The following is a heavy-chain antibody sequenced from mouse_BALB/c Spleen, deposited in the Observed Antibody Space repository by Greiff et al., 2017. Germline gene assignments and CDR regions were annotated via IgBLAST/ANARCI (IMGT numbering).Heavy chain of an antibody. J-gene: IGHJ4*01. CDR1: SYTFTDYA. CDR2: ISTYYGNT. Sequence: QVQLKESGPELVRPGVSVKISCKGSSYTFTDYAMHWVKQSHAKSLEWIGVISTYYGNTNYNQKFKGKATMTVDKSSSTAYMELARLTSEDSAVYYCARENDGYGYYYAMDYWGQGTSVTVSS. D-gene: IGHD2-3*01. CDR3: ARENDGYGYYYAMDY. V-gene: IGHV1-67*01.